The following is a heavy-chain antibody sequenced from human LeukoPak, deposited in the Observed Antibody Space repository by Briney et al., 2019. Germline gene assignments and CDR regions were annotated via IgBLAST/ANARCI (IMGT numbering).Heavy chain of an antibody. Sequence: ASVKVSCKASGYTFTSYGISWVRQAPGQGLEWMGWISAYNGNTNYAQKLQGRVTMTRDTSISTAYMELSRLRSDDTAVYYCARDDSSSDYWGQGTLVTVSS. D-gene: IGHD6-19*01. CDR1: GYTFTSYG. CDR3: ARDDSSSDY. V-gene: IGHV1-18*01. J-gene: IGHJ4*02. CDR2: ISAYNGNT.